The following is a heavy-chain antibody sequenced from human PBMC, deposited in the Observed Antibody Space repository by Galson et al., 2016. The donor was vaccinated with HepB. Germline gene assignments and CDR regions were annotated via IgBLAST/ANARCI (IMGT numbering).Heavy chain of an antibody. J-gene: IGHJ4*02. Sequence: SLRLSCAVSGGTFSNYWMSWVRQAPGKGLEWLANIKGDGSEKNYVDSVKGRFDISRDNAENSLSLQMNGLRTEDTALYYCTGSTGWLPEHWGQGSLVTVSS. CDR2: IKGDGSEK. CDR1: GGTFSNYW. CDR3: TGSTGWLPEH. D-gene: IGHD3-22*01. V-gene: IGHV3-7*03.